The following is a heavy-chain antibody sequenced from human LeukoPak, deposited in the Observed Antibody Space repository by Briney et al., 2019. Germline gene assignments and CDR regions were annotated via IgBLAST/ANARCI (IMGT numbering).Heavy chain of an antibody. Sequence: GGSLRLSCAASGFTFSSYAMSWVRQAPGKGLEWVSAISGSGGSTYYADSVKGRFTISRDNSKNTLYLQMNSLRAEDTAVYYCARFRWSHNSNYVPPFDYWGQGTLVTVSS. CDR1: GFTFSSYA. CDR3: ARFRWSHNSNYVPPFDY. J-gene: IGHJ4*02. CDR2: ISGSGGST. V-gene: IGHV3-23*01. D-gene: IGHD4-11*01.